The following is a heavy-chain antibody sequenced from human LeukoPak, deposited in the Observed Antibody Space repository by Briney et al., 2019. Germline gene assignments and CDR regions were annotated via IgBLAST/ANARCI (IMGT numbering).Heavy chain of an antibody. D-gene: IGHD3-3*01. Sequence: PSETLSLTCTVSGGSISSTSYYWGWIRQPPGKGLEWIGSIYYSGSIYYNPSLKSRVTISVDTSKKQFSLKLSSVTAADTAVYYCARSTTLLRFLEWSSPYFDYWGQGTLVTVSS. V-gene: IGHV4-39*01. CDR1: GGSISSTSYY. CDR2: IYYSGSI. J-gene: IGHJ4*02. CDR3: ARSTTLLRFLEWSSPYFDY.